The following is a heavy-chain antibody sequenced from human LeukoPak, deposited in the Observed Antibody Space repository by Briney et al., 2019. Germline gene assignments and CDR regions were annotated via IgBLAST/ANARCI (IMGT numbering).Heavy chain of an antibody. CDR2: ISYDGSNK. D-gene: IGHD3-10*01. CDR1: GFTFSSYA. Sequence: GGSLRLSCAASGFTFSSYAMHWVRQAPGKGLEWVAVISYDGSNKYYADSVKGRFTISRDNSKNTLYLQVNSLRAEDTAVYYCARDARPTMVRGAKGGLDYWGQGTLVTVSS. CDR3: ARDARPTMVRGAKGGLDY. V-gene: IGHV3-30*04. J-gene: IGHJ4*02.